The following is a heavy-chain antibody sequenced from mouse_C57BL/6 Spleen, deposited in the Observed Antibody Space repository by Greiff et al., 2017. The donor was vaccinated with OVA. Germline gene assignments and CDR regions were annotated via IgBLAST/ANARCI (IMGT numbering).Heavy chain of an antibody. CDR2: IYPGDGDT. J-gene: IGHJ3*01. Sequence: VKLVESGPELVKPGASVKISCKASGYAFSSSWMNWVKQRPGKGLEWIGRIYPGDGDTNYNGKFKGKATLTADKSSSTAYMQLSSLTSEDSAVYFCARDRDYDVGFAYWGQGTLVTVSA. V-gene: IGHV1-82*01. CDR1: GYAFSSSW. D-gene: IGHD2-4*01. CDR3: ARDRDYDVGFAY.